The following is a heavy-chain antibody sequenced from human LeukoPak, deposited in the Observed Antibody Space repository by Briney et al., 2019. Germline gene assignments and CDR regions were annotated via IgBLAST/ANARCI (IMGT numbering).Heavy chain of an antibody. CDR1: AFTLRIDW. CDR3: TRDASGDTSSGPRIDV. V-gene: IGHV3-7*05. CDR2: IKPDGSEK. D-gene: IGHD1-26*01. Sequence: GGPLPLSRAASAFTLRIDWMSGAREAPGQGQEGVAMIKPDGSEKYYVDSVKSLFSISRDNAKNSLYLQMTSLRAEDTAVYYCTRDASGDTSSGPRIDVWGQGTMVTVS. J-gene: IGHJ6*02.